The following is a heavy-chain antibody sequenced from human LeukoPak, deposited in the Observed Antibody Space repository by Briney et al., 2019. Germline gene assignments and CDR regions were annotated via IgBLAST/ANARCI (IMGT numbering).Heavy chain of an antibody. CDR1: GGSFSGYY. V-gene: IGHV4-34*01. Sequence: SETLSLTCAVYGGSFSGYYWSWIRQPPGKGLEWIGEINHSGSTNYNPSLKSRVTISVDTSKNQFSLKLSSVTAADTAVYYCARGLGSATTGVDYRGQGTLVTVSS. D-gene: IGHD4-17*01. J-gene: IGHJ4*02. CDR3: ARGLGSATTGVDY. CDR2: INHSGST.